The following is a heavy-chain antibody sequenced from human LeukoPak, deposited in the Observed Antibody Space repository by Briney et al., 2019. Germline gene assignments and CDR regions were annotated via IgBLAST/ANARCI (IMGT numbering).Heavy chain of an antibody. CDR3: ASGLKWAFLDY. Sequence: GGSLRLSCAASGFTVSSNYMSRVRQAPGKGLEWVSVIYSGGSTYYADSVKGRFTISRDNSKNTLYLQMNSLRAEDTAVYYCASGLKWAFLDYWGQGTLVTVSS. CDR2: IYSGGST. J-gene: IGHJ4*02. CDR1: GFTVSSNY. V-gene: IGHV3-53*01. D-gene: IGHD3/OR15-3a*01.